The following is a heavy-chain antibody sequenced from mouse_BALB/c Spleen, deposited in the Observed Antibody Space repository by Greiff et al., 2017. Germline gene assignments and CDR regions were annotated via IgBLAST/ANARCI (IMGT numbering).Heavy chain of an antibody. CDR3: ARGGVLYWYFDV. CDR2: IDTSDSYT. Sequence: QVQLQQPGAELVMPGASVKMSCKASGYTFTDYWMHWVKQRPGQGLEWIGAIDTSDSYTSYNQKFKGKATLTVDESSSTAYMQLSSLTSEDSAVYYCARGGVLYWYFDVWGAGTTVTVSS. CDR1: GYTFTDYW. V-gene: IGHV1-69*01. J-gene: IGHJ1*01.